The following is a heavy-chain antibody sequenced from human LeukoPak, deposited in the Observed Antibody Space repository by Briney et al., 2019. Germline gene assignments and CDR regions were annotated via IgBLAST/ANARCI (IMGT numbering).Heavy chain of an antibody. CDR3: ARDDGSSYYYYGMDV. CDR1: GFTFSSYS. CDR2: ISSSSSTI. J-gene: IGHJ6*02. D-gene: IGHD2/OR15-2a*01. Sequence: GGSLRLSCAASGFTFSSYSMNWVRQAPGKGLEWVSYISSSSSTIYYADSVKGRFTISKDNAKNSLYLQMNSLRAEDTAVYYCARDDGSSYYYYGMDVWGQGTTVTVSS. V-gene: IGHV3-48*01.